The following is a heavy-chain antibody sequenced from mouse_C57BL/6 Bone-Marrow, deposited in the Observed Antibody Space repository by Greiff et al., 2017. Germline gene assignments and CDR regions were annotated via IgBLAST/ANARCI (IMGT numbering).Heavy chain of an antibody. CDR3: ARDYYYGSSPFAY. CDR1: GYTFTDYY. J-gene: IGHJ3*01. CDR2: INPNNGGT. V-gene: IGHV1-26*01. Sequence: EVKLQQSGPELVKPGASVKISCKASGYTFTDYYMNWVKQSHGKSLEWIGDINPNNGGTSYNQKFKGKATLTVDKSSSTAYMELRSLTSEDSAVYYCARDYYYGSSPFAYWGQGTLVTVSA. D-gene: IGHD1-1*01.